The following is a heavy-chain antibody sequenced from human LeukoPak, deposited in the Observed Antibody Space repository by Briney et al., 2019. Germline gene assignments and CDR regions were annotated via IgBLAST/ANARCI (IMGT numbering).Heavy chain of an antibody. CDR2: INPTGDTT. CDR1: GYTFTMYY. J-gene: IGHJ4*02. Sequence: ASVKVSCKTSGYTFTMYYMHWVRQAPGQGLEWMGVINPTGDTTNYAQKFQERVTITRDMSTSTAYMELSSLRSEDTAVYYCAATSYGYNAFDYWGQGTLVTVSS. V-gene: IGHV1-46*01. CDR3: AATSYGYNAFDY. D-gene: IGHD5-24*01.